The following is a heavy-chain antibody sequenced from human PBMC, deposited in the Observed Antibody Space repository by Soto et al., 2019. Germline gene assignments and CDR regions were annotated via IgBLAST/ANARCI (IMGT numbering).Heavy chain of an antibody. V-gene: IGHV3-48*01. CDR3: ATVLKASRGGRNF. CDR2: ISGSSSSI. CDR1: GFVFSRYN. J-gene: IGHJ4*02. Sequence: EVQLVESGGGLAQPGGSLRLSCAASGFVFSRYNMNWVRQAPGKGPEWVSYISGSSSSIYYAASVKGRLTISRDNDKNLLFLQMTSRRPEDTATYYCATVLKASRGGRNFWGQGTHVSVSS.